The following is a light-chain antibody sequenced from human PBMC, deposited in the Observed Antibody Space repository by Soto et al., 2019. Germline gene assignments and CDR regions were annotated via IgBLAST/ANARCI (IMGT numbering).Light chain of an antibody. J-gene: IGLJ1*01. V-gene: IGLV2-14*01. CDR3: SSYTSSFYV. Sequence: QSALTQPASVSGSPGQSITISCTGTSSDVGGYNYVSWYQQHPGKAPKLMIYDVSNRPSGVSNRFSGSKSGNTASLTISGLQAEDEADYYCSSYTSSFYVFGXGTKVTV. CDR1: SSDVGGYNY. CDR2: DVS.